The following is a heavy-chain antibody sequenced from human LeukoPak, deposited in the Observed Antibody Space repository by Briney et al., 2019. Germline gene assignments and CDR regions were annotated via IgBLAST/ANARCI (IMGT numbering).Heavy chain of an antibody. D-gene: IGHD3-22*01. CDR2: IYHSGST. CDR3: ARDGGSYYYDSSGYYYFDY. Sequence: SETLSLTCTVSGYSISSGYYWGWIRQPPGKGLEWIGSIYHSGSTYYNPSLKSRVTISVDTSKNQFSLKLSSVTAADTAVYYCARDGGSYYYDSSGYYYFDYWGQGTLVTVSS. V-gene: IGHV4-38-2*02. J-gene: IGHJ4*02. CDR1: GYSISSGYY.